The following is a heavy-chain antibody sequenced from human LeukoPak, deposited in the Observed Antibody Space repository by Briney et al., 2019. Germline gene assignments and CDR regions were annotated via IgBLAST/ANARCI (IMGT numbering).Heavy chain of an antibody. D-gene: IGHD6-19*01. Sequence: SETLSLTCTVSGGSISSYYWSWIRQPPGKGLEWIGYIYYSGSTNYNPSLKSRVTISVDTSKNQFSLKLSSVTAADTAVYYCAGGFWQWLAYFDYWGQGTLVTVSS. V-gene: IGHV4-59*01. J-gene: IGHJ4*02. CDR1: GGSISSYY. CDR3: AGGFWQWLAYFDY. CDR2: IYYSGST.